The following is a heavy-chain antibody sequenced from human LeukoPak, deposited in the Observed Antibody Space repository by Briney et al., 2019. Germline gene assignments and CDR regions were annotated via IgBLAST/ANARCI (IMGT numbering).Heavy chain of an antibody. J-gene: IGHJ4*02. CDR2: IRSKAYGGTT. D-gene: IGHD5-24*01. Sequence: GGSLRLSCAASGFSFSSYAMSWVRQAPGKGLEWVGFIRSKAYGGTTEYAASVKGRFTISRDDSKSIADLQMNSLKTEDTAVYYCTRDPGRWLPQGDYWGQGTLVTVSS. CDR1: GFSFSSYA. V-gene: IGHV3-49*04. CDR3: TRDPGRWLPQGDY.